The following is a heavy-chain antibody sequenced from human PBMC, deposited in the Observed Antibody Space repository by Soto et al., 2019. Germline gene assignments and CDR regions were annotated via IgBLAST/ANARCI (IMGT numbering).Heavy chain of an antibody. CDR2: ISAYNGNT. J-gene: IGHJ4*02. CDR3: ARAPGDYYDSSGYYYAY. CDR1: GYTFTSYD. D-gene: IGHD3-22*01. V-gene: IGHV1-18*01. Sequence: GGLVKVSCKASGYTFTSYDINWVRQATGQGLEWMGWISAYNGNTNYAQKLQGRVTMTTDTSTSTAYMELRSLRSDDTAVYYCARAPGDYYDSSGYYYAYWGQGTLVTVS.